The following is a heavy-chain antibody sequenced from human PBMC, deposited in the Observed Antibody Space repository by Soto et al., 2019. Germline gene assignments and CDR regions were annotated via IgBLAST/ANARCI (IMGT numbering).Heavy chain of an antibody. J-gene: IGHJ5*02. CDR3: AAGDYLTGLPYSELKLFDP. Sequence: PSETLSLTCTVSSGSISSYYWSWIRQPPGKGLEWIGYIHYTGNTNSNPSLKGRVTLSIDPSWNQFSLKLRSVTAADTAVYYCAAGDYLTGLPYSELKLFDPWGQGTLVTVSS. CDR1: SGSISSYY. CDR2: IHYTGNT. D-gene: IGHD3-9*01. V-gene: IGHV4-59*01.